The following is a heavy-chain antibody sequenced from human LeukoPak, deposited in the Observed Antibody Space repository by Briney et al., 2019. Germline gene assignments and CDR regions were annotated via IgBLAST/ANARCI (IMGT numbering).Heavy chain of an antibody. V-gene: IGHV4-59*01. Sequence: SETLSLTCTVSGGSISSYYWSWIRQPPGKGLEWIGYIYYSGSTSYSPSLKSRVTISVDTSKNQFSLKLSSVTAADTAVYYCARDTYTSTGYYYYMDVWGKGTTVTVSS. CDR2: IYYSGST. D-gene: IGHD3-10*01. CDR1: GGSISSYY. CDR3: ARDTYTSTGYYYYMDV. J-gene: IGHJ6*03.